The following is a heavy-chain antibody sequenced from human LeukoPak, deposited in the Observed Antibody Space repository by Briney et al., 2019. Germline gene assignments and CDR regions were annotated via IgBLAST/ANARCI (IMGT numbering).Heavy chain of an antibody. Sequence: SETLSLTCTVSGGSISSYYWSWIRQPPGKGLEWIGYIYNSGSTNYNSSLKGRVTISVDTSKNQFSLKLSSVTAADTAVYYCARERRDGYRDAFDIWGQGTMVTVSS. V-gene: IGHV4-59*01. CDR1: GGSISSYY. CDR2: IYNSGST. J-gene: IGHJ3*02. CDR3: ARERRDGYRDAFDI. D-gene: IGHD5-24*01.